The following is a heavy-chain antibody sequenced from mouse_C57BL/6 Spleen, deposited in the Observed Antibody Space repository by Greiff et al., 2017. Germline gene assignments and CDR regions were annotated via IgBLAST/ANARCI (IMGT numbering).Heavy chain of an antibody. Sequence: QVQLQQPGAELVKPGASVKMSCKASGYTFTSYWITWVKQRPGQGLEWIGDIYPGSGSTNYNEKFKSKATLTVDTSSSTAYMQLSSLTSEDSAVYYCARWGIYYGSSYRNWYFDVWGTETTVSVSS. CDR3: ARWGIYYGSSYRNWYFDV. V-gene: IGHV1-55*01. D-gene: IGHD1-1*01. CDR2: IYPGSGST. CDR1: GYTFTSYW. J-gene: IGHJ1*03.